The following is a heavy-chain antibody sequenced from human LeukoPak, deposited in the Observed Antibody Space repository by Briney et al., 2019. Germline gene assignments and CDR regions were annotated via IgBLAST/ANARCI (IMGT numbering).Heavy chain of an antibody. V-gene: IGHV4-39*07. CDR1: GGSISSSSYY. CDR2: IYYSGST. J-gene: IGHJ6*03. D-gene: IGHD2-15*01. Sequence: SETLSLTCTVSGGSISSSSYYWGWIRQPPGKGLEWIGSIYYSGSTYYNPSLKSRVTISVDTSKNQFSLKLSSVTAADTAVYYCAREFDCSAGSCYYYYYYMDVWGKGTTVTVSS. CDR3: AREFDCSAGSCYYYYYYMDV.